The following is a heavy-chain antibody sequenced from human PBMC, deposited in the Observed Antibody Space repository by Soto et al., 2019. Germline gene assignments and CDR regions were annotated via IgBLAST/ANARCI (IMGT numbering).Heavy chain of an antibody. CDR1: GFTFSSYA. CDR2: ISGSGGST. J-gene: IGHJ6*03. V-gene: IGHV3-23*01. D-gene: IGHD6-13*01. Sequence: EVQLLESGGGLVQPGGSLRLSCAASGFTFSSYAMSWVRQAPGQGLEWVSAISGSGGSTYYAESVKGRFTISRDNSKNTLYVKMNSLRAKDTAVYYCAKVKRRSWTTGYMDVWGKGTTVTVSS. CDR3: AKVKRRSWTTGYMDV.